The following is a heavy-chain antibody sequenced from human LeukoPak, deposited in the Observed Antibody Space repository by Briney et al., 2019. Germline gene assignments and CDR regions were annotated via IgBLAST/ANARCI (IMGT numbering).Heavy chain of an antibody. CDR2: IPYDGSNK. D-gene: IGHD6-13*01. CDR1: GFTFSSYA. V-gene: IGHV3-30-3*01. J-gene: IGHJ3*02. CDR3: ARDPPYYSSSWYDAFDI. Sequence: GRSLRLSCAASGFTFSSYAMHWVRQAPGKGLEWVAVIPYDGSNKYYADSVKGRFTISRDNSKNTLYLQMNSLRAEDTAVYYCARDPPYYSSSWYDAFDIWGQGTMVTVSS.